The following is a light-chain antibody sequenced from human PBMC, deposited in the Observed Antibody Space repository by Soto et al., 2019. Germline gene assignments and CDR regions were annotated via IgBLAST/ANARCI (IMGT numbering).Light chain of an antibody. CDR1: QSISSR. CDR2: DAS. CDR3: QQYNSYSVT. J-gene: IGKJ1*01. V-gene: IGKV1-5*01. Sequence: DIQMTQSPSTLSASVGDRVTNTCRASQSISSRLAWYQQKPGKAPKLLIYDASSLESGVPSRFSGSGSGTEFTLTISSLQPDDFATYYCQQYNSYSVTFGQGTKV.